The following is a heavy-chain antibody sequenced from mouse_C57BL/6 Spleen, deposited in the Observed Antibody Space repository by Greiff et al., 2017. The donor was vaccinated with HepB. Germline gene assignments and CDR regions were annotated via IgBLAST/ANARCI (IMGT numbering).Heavy chain of an antibody. D-gene: IGHD4-1*01. CDR2: ISYDGSN. J-gene: IGHJ3*01. V-gene: IGHV3-6*01. CDR3: ARGGGGTAWFAY. Sequence: EVQLQQSGPGLVKPSQSLSLTCSVTGYSITSGYYWNWIRQFPGNKLEWMGYISYDGSNNYNPSLKNRISITRDTSKNQFFLKLNSVTTEDTATYYCARGGGGTAWFAYWGQGTLVTVSA. CDR1: GYSITSGYY.